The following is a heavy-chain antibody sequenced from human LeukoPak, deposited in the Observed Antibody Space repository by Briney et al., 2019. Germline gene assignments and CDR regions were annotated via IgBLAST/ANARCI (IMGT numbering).Heavy chain of an antibody. D-gene: IGHD2-15*01. CDR2: IYSGGST. CDR1: GFTVSSNY. J-gene: IGHJ4*02. V-gene: IGHV3-53*01. CDR3: ARGGGYCSGGSCYSGAPFDY. Sequence: GGSLRLSCAASGFTVSSNYMSWVRQAPGKGLEWVSVIYSGGSTYYADSVKGRFTISRDNSKNTLYLQMNSLRAEDTAVYYCARGGGYCSGGSCYSGAPFDYWGQGTLVTVSS.